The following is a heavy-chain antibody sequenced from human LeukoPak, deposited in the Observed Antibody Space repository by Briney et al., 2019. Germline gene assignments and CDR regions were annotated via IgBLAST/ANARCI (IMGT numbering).Heavy chain of an antibody. CDR3: ARDAVQTRSENWFDP. D-gene: IGHD6-25*01. CDR2: INPSGGST. J-gene: IGHJ5*02. CDR1: GYTFTSHY. V-gene: IGHV1-46*01. Sequence: AASVKVSCKASGYTFTSHYMHWVRQAPGQGLEWMGIINPSGGSTSYAQKFQGRVTTTRDTSTSTVYMELSSLRSEDTAVYYCARDAVQTRSENWFDPWGQGTLVTVSP.